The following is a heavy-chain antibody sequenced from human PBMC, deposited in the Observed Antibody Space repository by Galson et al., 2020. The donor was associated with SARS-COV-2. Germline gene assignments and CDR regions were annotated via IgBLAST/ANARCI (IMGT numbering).Heavy chain of an antibody. J-gene: IGHJ4*02. V-gene: IGHV4-30-4*01. CDR3: ASLPRGIVVVGGFDY. D-gene: IGHD2-2*01. Sequence: ETSETLSLTCTVSGGSISSGDYYWSWIRQPPGKGLDWIGYIYYSGSTYYNPSLKSRVTISVDTSKNQFSLKLSSVTAADTAVYYCASLPRGIVVVGGFDYWGQGTLVTVSS. CDR2: IYYSGST. CDR1: GGSISSGDYY.